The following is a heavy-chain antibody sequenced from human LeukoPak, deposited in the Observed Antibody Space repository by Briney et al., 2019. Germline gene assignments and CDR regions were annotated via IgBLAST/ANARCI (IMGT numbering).Heavy chain of an antibody. D-gene: IGHD3-10*01. CDR2: FDPEDGET. V-gene: IGHV1-24*01. J-gene: IGHJ4*02. CDR1: GYTLTELS. Sequence: AAVNVSCQVSGYTLTELSMHWVRQAPGKGLEWMGGFDPEDGETIYAQKFQGRVTMTEDTSTDTAYMELSSLRSEDTAVYDCATRMYSSGSYSYYFDYWGQGTLVTVSS. CDR3: ATRMYSSGSYSYYFDY.